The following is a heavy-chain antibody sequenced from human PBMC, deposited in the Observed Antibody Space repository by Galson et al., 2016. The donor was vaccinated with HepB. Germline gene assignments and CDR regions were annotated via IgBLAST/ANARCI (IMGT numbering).Heavy chain of an antibody. D-gene: IGHD6-19*01. CDR1: GFASSPYS. V-gene: IGHV3-21*01. CDR2: ISSSSNYI. Sequence: SLRLSCAASGFASSPYSMNWVRQAPGKGLEWVSSISSSSNYIYYADSVKGRFTISRDNAKNSLYLQMNSLRVEDTAVYYCECRGWAPDYFDYWGQGTLVTVSS. CDR3: ECRGWAPDYFDY. J-gene: IGHJ4*02.